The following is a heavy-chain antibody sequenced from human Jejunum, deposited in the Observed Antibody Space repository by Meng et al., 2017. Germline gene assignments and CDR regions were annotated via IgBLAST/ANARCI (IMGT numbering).Heavy chain of an antibody. CDR2: IDPSEST. Sequence: GLVQGSGPGRVKPSGTLSPTGAVSGASSSRTNWWSWVRQPPGKGLEWIGKIDPSESTHYNPSLKGRVTISADRSKNQFSLRLTSVTAADTAIYYCARAYCTDVSCHDFFDSWGQGTLVTVSS. V-gene: IGHV4-4*02. CDR3: ARAYCTDVSCHDFFDS. D-gene: IGHD2-8*01. CDR1: GASSSRTNW. J-gene: IGHJ4*02.